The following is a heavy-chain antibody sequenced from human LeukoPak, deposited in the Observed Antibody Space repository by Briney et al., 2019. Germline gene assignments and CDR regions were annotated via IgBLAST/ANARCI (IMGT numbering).Heavy chain of an antibody. CDR3: ARGRSITILRGVAISDGFDI. J-gene: IGHJ3*02. CDR2: IATSSDYI. V-gene: IGHV3-11*06. Sequence: GGSLRLSCAASGFTFSDYYMSWIRQAPGKGLEWVSSIATSSDYIYYAGSLKGRFTISRDNAKNSLYLHMNSLRPDDTAVYYCARGRSITILRGVAISDGFDIWGQGTKVTVS. CDR1: GFTFSDYY. D-gene: IGHD3-10*01.